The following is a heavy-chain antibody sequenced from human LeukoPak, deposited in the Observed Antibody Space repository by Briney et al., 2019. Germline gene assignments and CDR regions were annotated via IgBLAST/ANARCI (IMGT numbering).Heavy chain of an antibody. J-gene: IGHJ4*02. CDR3: ARDSGDQDPNFDY. D-gene: IGHD2-21*01. V-gene: IGHV4-39*07. CDR1: GGSISSSSYY. Sequence: SETLSLTCTVSGGSISSSSYYWGWIRQPPGKGLEWIGSIYYSGSTYYNPSLKSRVTISVDTSKNQFSLKLSPVTAADTAVYYCARDSGDQDPNFDYWGQGTLVTVSS. CDR2: IYYSGST.